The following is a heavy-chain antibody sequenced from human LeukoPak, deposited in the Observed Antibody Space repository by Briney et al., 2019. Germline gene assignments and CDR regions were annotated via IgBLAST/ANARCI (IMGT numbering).Heavy chain of an antibody. CDR2: MNPNNGNT. CDR1: GYTFTSYD. D-gene: IGHD6-19*01. J-gene: IGHJ4*02. CDR3: ARAPSGWPIDY. V-gene: IGHV1-8*01. Sequence: GASVKVSCKASGYTFTSYDINWVRQATGQGLEWMGWMNPNNGNTGYAQKFQGRVTVTRNTSISTAYMELSSLRSEDTAVYYCARAPSGWPIDYWGQGTLVTVSS.